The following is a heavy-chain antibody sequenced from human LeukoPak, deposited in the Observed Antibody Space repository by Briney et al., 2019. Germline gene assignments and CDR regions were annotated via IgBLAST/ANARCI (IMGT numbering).Heavy chain of an antibody. CDR2: ISPTTGTT. J-gene: IGHJ4*02. CDR3: ATTTSNGDRYFDY. CDR1: GFTFSSYA. D-gene: IGHD4-17*01. Sequence: GGSLRLSCAASGFTFSSYAMSWIRQAPGKGLEWLSAISPTTGTTFYADSVKGRFTISRDNSKNTLYLQMNILRAEDMAVYYCATTTSNGDRYFDYWGQGSLVTVSS. V-gene: IGHV3-23*01.